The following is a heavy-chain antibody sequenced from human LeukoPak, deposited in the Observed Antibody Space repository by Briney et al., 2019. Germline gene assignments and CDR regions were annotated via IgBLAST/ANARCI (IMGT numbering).Heavy chain of an antibody. D-gene: IGHD2-15*01. Sequence: SETLSLTCSVSGGSITDSYWSWIRQPPGKGLEWIGYIFYTGDTNSNPSLKSRVTVSLDTSKNRFSLRLTSVTAADTAVYYCARHPFATPFDYWGLGILVTVSS. CDR1: GGSITDSY. V-gene: IGHV4-59*08. J-gene: IGHJ4*02. CDR3: ARHPFATPFDY. CDR2: IFYTGDT.